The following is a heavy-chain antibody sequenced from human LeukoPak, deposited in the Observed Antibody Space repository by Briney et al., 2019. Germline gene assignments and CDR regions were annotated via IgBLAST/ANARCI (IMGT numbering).Heavy chain of an antibody. Sequence: ASVKVSCKVSGYTLTELSMHWVRQAPGKGLEWMGGFDPEDGGTIYAQKFQGRVTMTEDTSTDTAYMELSSLRSEDTAVYYCATSGYYGSGSYLYWYFDLWGRGTLVTVSS. V-gene: IGHV1-24*01. J-gene: IGHJ2*01. CDR2: FDPEDGGT. D-gene: IGHD3-10*01. CDR3: ATSGYYGSGSYLYWYFDL. CDR1: GYTLTELS.